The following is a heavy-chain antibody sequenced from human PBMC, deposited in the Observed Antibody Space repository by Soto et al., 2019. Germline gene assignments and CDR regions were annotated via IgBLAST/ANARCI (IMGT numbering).Heavy chain of an antibody. D-gene: IGHD6-13*01. CDR2: ISYDGSNK. V-gene: IGHV3-30*03. Sequence: QVQLVESGGGVVQPGRSLRLSCAASGFTFSSYGMHWVRQAPGKGLEWVAVISYDGSNKYYADSVKGRFTISRDNSKNXLYLQMNGLRAEDTAVYYCARCPPKYSSSWYGMDVWGQGTTVTVSS. J-gene: IGHJ6*02. CDR3: ARCPPKYSSSWYGMDV. CDR1: GFTFSSYG.